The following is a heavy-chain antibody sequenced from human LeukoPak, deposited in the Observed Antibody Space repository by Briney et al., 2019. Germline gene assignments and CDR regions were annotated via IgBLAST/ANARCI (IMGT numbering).Heavy chain of an antibody. CDR2: INSDGIST. V-gene: IGHV3-74*01. CDR1: GSTFSRYW. CDR3: AKGGATVIDY. D-gene: IGHD4-17*01. Sequence: PGGSLRLSCAASGSTFSRYWMHWVRQAPGKGLVWVSRINSDGISTSYADSVKGRFTISRDNAKNTLYLQMNSLRADDTAVYYCAKGGATVIDYWGQGTLVTVSS. J-gene: IGHJ4*02.